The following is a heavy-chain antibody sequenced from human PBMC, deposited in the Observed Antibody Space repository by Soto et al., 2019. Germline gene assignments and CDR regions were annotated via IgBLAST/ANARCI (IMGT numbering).Heavy chain of an antibody. V-gene: IGHV3-30*03. CDR2: ISFDGSNQ. J-gene: IGHJ4*02. CDR3: ARYTTGTYRLWPFDY. D-gene: IGHD3-16*02. CDR1: GFTFSTYG. Sequence: PGGSLRLSCAASGFTFSTYGMHWVRQAPGKGLEWVAVISFDGSNQYYADSVKGRFTISRDNSKNTLYLQMNSLRAEDTAVYYCARYTTGTYRLWPFDYWGQGTLVTVSS.